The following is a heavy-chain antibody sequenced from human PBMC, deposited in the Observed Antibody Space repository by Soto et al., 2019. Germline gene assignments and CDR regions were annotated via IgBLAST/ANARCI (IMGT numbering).Heavy chain of an antibody. CDR2: IIPIFGTA. CDR3: ARDQLRTGYSGSYSLFVY. D-gene: IGHD1-26*01. CDR1: GGTFSSYA. J-gene: IGHJ4*02. V-gene: IGHV1-69*13. Sequence: SVKVSCKASGGTFSSYAISWVRQAPGQGLEWMGGIIPIFGTANYAQKFQGRVTITADESTSTAYMELSSLRSEDTAVYYCARDQLRTGYSGSYSLFVYWGQGTLVTVSS.